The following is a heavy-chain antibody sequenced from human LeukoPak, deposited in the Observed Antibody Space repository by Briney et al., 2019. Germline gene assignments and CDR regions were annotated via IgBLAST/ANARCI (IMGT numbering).Heavy chain of an antibody. CDR2: IYYSGST. J-gene: IGHJ4*02. Sequence: SETLSLTCTVAGGSISSSSYYWGWIRQPPGKGLEWIGSIYYSGSTYYNPSLKSRVTISVDTSKNQFSLKLSSVTAADTAVYYCARHCSSTSCYHGPQFDYWGQGTLVTVSS. V-gene: IGHV4-39*01. CDR1: GGSISSSSYY. CDR3: ARHCSSTSCYHGPQFDY. D-gene: IGHD2-2*01.